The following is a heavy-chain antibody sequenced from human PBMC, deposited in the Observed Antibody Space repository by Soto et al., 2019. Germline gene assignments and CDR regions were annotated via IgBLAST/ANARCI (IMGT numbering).Heavy chain of an antibody. CDR2: IYYSGST. CDR1: GGSISSSSYY. D-gene: IGHD3-10*01. Sequence: SETLSLTCTVSGGSISSSSYYWGWIRQPPGKGLEWIGSIYYSGSTYYNPSLKSRDTISVDTSKNQFSLKLSTETAADTAVYYCARVVVDMVRGVIIEYYYYGMDVWGQGTTVT. V-gene: IGHV4-39*01. CDR3: ARVVVDMVRGVIIEYYYYGMDV. J-gene: IGHJ6*02.